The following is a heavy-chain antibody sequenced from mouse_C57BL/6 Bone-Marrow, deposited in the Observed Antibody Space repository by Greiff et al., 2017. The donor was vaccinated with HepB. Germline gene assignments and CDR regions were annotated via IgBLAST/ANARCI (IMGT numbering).Heavy chain of an antibody. CDR2: IFPGSGST. Sequence: QVQLKESGPELVKPGASVKISCKASGYTFTDYYINWVKQRPGQGLEWIGWIFPGSGSTYYNEKFKGKATLTVDKSSSTAYMLLSSLTSEDSAVYFCASTYYYGSGGYWGQGTTLTVSS. D-gene: IGHD1-1*01. CDR1: GYTFTDYY. J-gene: IGHJ2*01. CDR3: ASTYYYGSGGY. V-gene: IGHV1-75*01.